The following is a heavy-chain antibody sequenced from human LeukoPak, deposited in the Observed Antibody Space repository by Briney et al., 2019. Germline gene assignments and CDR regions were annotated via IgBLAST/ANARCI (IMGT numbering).Heavy chain of an antibody. J-gene: IGHJ6*02. CDR3: AKEVTIPAAGRKDYYYYGLDV. D-gene: IGHD6-13*01. Sequence: GGSLRLSCVGSGFTSIAYALTWARQAPGKGLEWVSGISGGGVTTYYADSVKGRFTISRDNSKNTLYLQMDSLRAEDTAVYYCAKEVTIPAAGRKDYYYYGLDVWGQGTTVTVSS. CDR1: GFTSIAYA. CDR2: ISGGGVTT. V-gene: IGHV3-23*01.